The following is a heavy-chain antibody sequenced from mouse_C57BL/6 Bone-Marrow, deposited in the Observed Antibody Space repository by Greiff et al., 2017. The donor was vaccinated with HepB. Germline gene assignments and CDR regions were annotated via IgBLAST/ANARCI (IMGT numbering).Heavy chain of an antibody. V-gene: IGHV3-6*01. Sequence: ESGPGLVKPSQSLSLTCSVTGYSITSGYYWNWIRQFPGNKLEWMGYISYDGSNNYNPSLKNRISITRDTSKNQFFLKLNSVTTEDTATYYCARRGSVVGAMDYWGQGTSVTVSS. J-gene: IGHJ4*01. CDR2: ISYDGSN. CDR3: ARRGSVVGAMDY. CDR1: GYSITSGYY. D-gene: IGHD3-1*01.